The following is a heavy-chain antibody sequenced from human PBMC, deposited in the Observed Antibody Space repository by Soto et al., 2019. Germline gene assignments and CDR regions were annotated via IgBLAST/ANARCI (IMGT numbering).Heavy chain of an antibody. CDR2: IKQDGSEK. CDR3: ARVYPGSGWPYHYYGMDV. V-gene: IGHV3-7*01. D-gene: IGHD6-19*01. CDR1: GVTFSSYW. Sequence: GVLRLSCVASGVTFSSYWMSWVRQAPWKGLEWVANIKQDGSEKYYVDSVKDRFTISRDNAKNSLYLQMNSLRAEDSAVYYCARVYPGSGWPYHYYGMDVWGQGTTVTVSS. J-gene: IGHJ6*02.